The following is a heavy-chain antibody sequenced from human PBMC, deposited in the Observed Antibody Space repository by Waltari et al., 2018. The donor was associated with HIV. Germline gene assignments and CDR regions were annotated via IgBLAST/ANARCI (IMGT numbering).Heavy chain of an antibody. D-gene: IGHD4-4*01. CDR2: ISSSSSYI. CDR1: GFTFSSYS. CDR3: ARDRGSNPVFDGMDV. V-gene: IGHV3-21*01. J-gene: IGHJ6*02. Sequence: EVQLVESGGGLVKPGGSLRLSCAASGFTFSSYSMHWVRQAPGKGLEWVSSISSSSSYIYYADSVKGRFTISRDNAKNSLYLQMNSLRAEDTAVYYCARDRGSNPVFDGMDVWGQGTTVTVSS.